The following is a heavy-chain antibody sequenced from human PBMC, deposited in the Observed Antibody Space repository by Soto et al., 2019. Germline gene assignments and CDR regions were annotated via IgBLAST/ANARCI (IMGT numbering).Heavy chain of an antibody. CDR1: GGAISGYY. Sequence: SETLSLTCTVSGGAISGYYWTWIRQSAGKGLEWIGRIYSSGGTKYNPSLKSRVTMSLDTSKNQFSLRLSSVTAADTAVYYCARGQRFSDSFDPWGQGTLVTVSS. V-gene: IGHV4-4*07. D-gene: IGHD3-3*01. CDR2: IYSSGGT. CDR3: ARGQRFSDSFDP. J-gene: IGHJ5*02.